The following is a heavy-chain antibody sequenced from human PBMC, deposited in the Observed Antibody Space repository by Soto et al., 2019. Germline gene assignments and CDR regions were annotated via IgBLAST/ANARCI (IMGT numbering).Heavy chain of an antibody. CDR1: GFNFSSYG. J-gene: IGHJ5*02. CDR3: ARSIS. Sequence: PGGSLRLSCEASGFNFSSYGMHGVRQAPGRGLEWVAAIGDDGKYKNYADSVKGRFTITRDNSKNTLYLQMNSLRAEDTAVYYRARSISWGQAT. V-gene: IGHV3-33*01. CDR2: IGDDGKYK.